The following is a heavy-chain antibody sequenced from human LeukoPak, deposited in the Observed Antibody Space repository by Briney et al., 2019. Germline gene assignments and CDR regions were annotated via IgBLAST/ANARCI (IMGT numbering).Heavy chain of an antibody. Sequence: SETLSLTCTVSGYSISSGYYWGWIRQPPGKGLEWIGSIYHSGSTYYNPSLKSRVTISVDMSKNQFSLKLSSVTAADTAVYYCARVSSYYDSSGYVGYWGQGTLVTVSS. D-gene: IGHD3-22*01. CDR2: IYHSGST. CDR1: GYSISSGYY. V-gene: IGHV4-38-2*02. CDR3: ARVSSYYDSSGYVGY. J-gene: IGHJ4*02.